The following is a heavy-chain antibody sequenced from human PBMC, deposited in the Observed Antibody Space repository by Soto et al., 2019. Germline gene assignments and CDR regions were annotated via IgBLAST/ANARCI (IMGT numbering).Heavy chain of an antibody. J-gene: IGHJ4*02. CDR2: IYPGDSDT. D-gene: IGHD3-22*01. CDR1: GYSFTGYW. V-gene: IGHV5-51*01. Sequence: GESLTSSCKGSGYSFTGYWIGCGRLMPGKGLEWMGIIYPGDSDTRYSPSFQGQVTIAADKSISTAYLQWSSLKASDAAMYYCARRSYYDSSGYNDYWGQGTLVTVSS. CDR3: ARRSYYDSSGYNDY.